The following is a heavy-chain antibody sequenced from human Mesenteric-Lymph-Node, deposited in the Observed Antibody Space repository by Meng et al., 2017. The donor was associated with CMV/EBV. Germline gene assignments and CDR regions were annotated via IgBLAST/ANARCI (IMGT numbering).Heavy chain of an antibody. J-gene: IGHJ6*02. CDR1: GFTFNSYT. D-gene: IGHD3-10*01. CDR3: ARELGSGSPAYYHFYYGMDV. Sequence: GGSLRLSCASSGFTFNSYTMNWVRQAPGKGLEWVSSTSSSTRYIFYADSVQGRFTISRDNAKNSLYLQMNSLRAEDTAVYYCARELGSGSPAYYHFYYGMDVWGQGTTVTVFS. CDR2: TSSSTRYI. V-gene: IGHV3-21*01.